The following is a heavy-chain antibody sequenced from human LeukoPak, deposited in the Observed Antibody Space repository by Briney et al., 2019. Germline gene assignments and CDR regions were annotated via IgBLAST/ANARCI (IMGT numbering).Heavy chain of an antibody. CDR1: GFTFSSYT. Sequence: PGESLRLSCAASGFTFSSYTMNCVRQAPARGLEWVSSSISSSSYTYYTDSMKGRFTLSRDNAKNALYLQKNSLRAEDTAVYYCARVRSWSGQEAYWGQGTLVTVSS. CDR3: ARVRSWSGQEAY. J-gene: IGHJ4*02. CDR2: SISSSSYT. D-gene: IGHD3-3*01. V-gene: IGHV3-21*01.